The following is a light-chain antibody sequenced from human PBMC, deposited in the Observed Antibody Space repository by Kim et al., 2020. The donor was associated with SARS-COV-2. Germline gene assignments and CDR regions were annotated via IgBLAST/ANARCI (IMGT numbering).Light chain of an antibody. CDR1: QSITSNY. CDR2: GAA. Sequence: LAPGERPTLYYRASQSITSNYLAGYQQKPGQTPRLLIYGAASRATGIPDRFSVRGSGTDFTLSISRLEPGDFAVYYWQQYGRSAPFGGGAKVDI. CDR3: QQYGRSAP. J-gene: IGKJ4*01. V-gene: IGKV3-20*01.